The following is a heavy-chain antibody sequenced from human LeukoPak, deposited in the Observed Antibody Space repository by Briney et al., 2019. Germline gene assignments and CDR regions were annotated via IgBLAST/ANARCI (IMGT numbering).Heavy chain of an antibody. J-gene: IGHJ4*02. Sequence: GGSLRLSCAASGFTFSSSAMSWVRQAPGKGLEWVSSISGSGSGGSTYHADSVKGRFTISRDSSKNTLYLQMNSLRAEDTAVYYCAKSGYNRFDYWGQGTLVTVSS. D-gene: IGHD5-24*01. V-gene: IGHV3-23*01. CDR3: AKSGYNRFDY. CDR1: GFTFSSSA. CDR2: ISGSGSGGST.